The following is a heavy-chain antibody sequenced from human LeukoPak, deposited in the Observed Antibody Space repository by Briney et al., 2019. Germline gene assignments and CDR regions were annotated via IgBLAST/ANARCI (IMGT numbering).Heavy chain of an antibody. V-gene: IGHV3-23*01. CDR3: AKEGYPADDY. CDR1: GFTLSNNA. Sequence: PGGSLRLSCVGSGFTLSNNAMTWVRQAPGKGLEWVSGISSSGGTTYYADSVKGRFTISRDNSKNTLYLQINSLRAEDTAVYYCAKEGYPADDYWGQGTLVTVSS. CDR2: ISSSGGTT. J-gene: IGHJ4*02. D-gene: IGHD5-12*01.